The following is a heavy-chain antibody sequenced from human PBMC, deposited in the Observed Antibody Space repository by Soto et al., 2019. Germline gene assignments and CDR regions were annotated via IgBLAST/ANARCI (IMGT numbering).Heavy chain of an antibody. CDR1: VFTFISYW. J-gene: IGHJ6*02. D-gene: IGHD6-19*01. CDR2: IKQDGSEK. V-gene: IGHV3-7*03. CDR3: AREIAVAGYYYYGMDV. Sequence: GWSLRLSCASSVFTFISYWMSWVRQAPGKGLEWVANIKQDGSEKYYVDSVKGRFTISRDNAKNSLHLQMNSLRAEDTAVYYCAREIAVAGYYYYGMDVWGQGTTVTVSS.